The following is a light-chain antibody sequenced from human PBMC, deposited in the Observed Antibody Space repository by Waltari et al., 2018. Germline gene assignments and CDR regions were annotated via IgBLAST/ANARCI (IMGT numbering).Light chain of an antibody. CDR2: DSV. J-gene: IGKJ1*01. V-gene: IGKV3-20*01. CDR1: PTVTSNS. Sequence: EIVLTQSPGTLSLSPGERATLSCRASPTVTSNSLAWYQQKPGQAPGIIIYDSVNRATGIPGRFSGSGSGTVFTLTIIRLEPEDFAVYYCQQYGSSPRTFGQGTKVEL. CDR3: QQYGSSPRT.